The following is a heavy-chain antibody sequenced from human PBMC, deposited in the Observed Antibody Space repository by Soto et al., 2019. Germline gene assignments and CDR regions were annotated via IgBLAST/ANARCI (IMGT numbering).Heavy chain of an antibody. CDR1: GFTFSSYA. Sequence: QVQLVESGGGVVQPGRSLRLSCAASGFTFSSYAMHWVRQAPGKGLEWVAVISYDGSNKYYADSVKGRFTISRDNSKNPVYLQMTSLRAEDTAVYYCARDEIRFSWAYGMDVWGQGTTVTVSS. D-gene: IGHD3-3*01. V-gene: IGHV3-30-3*01. CDR3: ARDEIRFSWAYGMDV. J-gene: IGHJ6*02. CDR2: ISYDGSNK.